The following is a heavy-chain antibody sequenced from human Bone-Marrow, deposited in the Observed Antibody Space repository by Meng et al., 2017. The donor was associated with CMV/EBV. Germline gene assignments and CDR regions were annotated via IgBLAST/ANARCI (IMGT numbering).Heavy chain of an antibody. V-gene: IGHV3-30*02. CDR3: AKPGRHCSSSSCWLDY. D-gene: IGHD2-2*01. J-gene: IGHJ4*02. CDR2: IRYEGSRK. CDR1: GFNISQFG. Sequence: GESLKISCAASGFNISQFGMHWVRQAPGKGLEWVAFIRYEGSRKYEAESVRGRFTISRDNSKSTLYLLMNSLRPEDTAVYYCAKPGRHCSSSSCWLDYWGQGTVVTFSS.